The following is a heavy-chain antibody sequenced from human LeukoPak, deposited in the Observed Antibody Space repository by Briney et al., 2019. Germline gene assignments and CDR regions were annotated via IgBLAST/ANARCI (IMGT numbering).Heavy chain of an antibody. Sequence: GGSLRLSCAASGFTFTDAWMSWVRQAPGKGLEWVGRTRNKANSYTTEYAASVKGRFTISRDDSKNSLYLQMNSLKTEDTAVYYCARPGPSGSYSEYYFDYWGQGTLVTVSS. CDR2: TRNKANSYTT. CDR3: ARPGPSGSYSEYYFDY. J-gene: IGHJ4*02. CDR1: GFTFTDAW. D-gene: IGHD1-26*01. V-gene: IGHV3-72*01.